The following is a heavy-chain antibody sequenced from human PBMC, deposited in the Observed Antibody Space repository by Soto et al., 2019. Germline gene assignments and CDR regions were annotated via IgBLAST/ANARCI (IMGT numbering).Heavy chain of an antibody. Sequence: KPSEPLSLTCAVSGGSISGGYYSWSWLRQAPGTGLEWIGYIYNSGSTNYNPSLKSRVTISVDTSKNQFSLKLSSVTAADTAVYYCARDRPLEWLSHPYYYGMDVWGQGTTVTVSS. D-gene: IGHD3-3*01. CDR2: IYNSGST. J-gene: IGHJ6*02. V-gene: IGHV4-61*01. CDR1: GGSISGGYYS. CDR3: ARDRPLEWLSHPYYYGMDV.